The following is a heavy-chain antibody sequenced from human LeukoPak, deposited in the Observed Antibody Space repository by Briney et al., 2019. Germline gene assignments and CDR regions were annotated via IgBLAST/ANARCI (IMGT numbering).Heavy chain of an antibody. Sequence: ETLSLTCTVSGGSISSYYWSWVRQAPGKGLEWVSAISGSGGSTYYADSVKGRFTISRDNSKNTLYLQMNSLRAEDTAVYYCAKSLSSGYRDAFDIWGQGTMVTVSS. J-gene: IGHJ3*02. V-gene: IGHV3-23*01. CDR3: AKSLSSGYRDAFDI. D-gene: IGHD3-22*01. CDR2: ISGSGGST. CDR1: GGSISSYY.